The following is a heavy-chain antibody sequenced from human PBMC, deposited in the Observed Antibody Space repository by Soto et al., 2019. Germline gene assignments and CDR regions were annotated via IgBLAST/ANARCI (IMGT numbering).Heavy chain of an antibody. CDR3: AKLLIWFGEGYYGMDV. D-gene: IGHD3-10*01. J-gene: IGHJ6*02. CDR2: ISSSSSYI. V-gene: IGHV3-21*01. CDR1: GFTFSSYS. Sequence: GGSLRLSCAASGFTFSSYSMNWVRQAPGKGLEWVSSISSSSSYIYYADSVKGRFTISRDNAKNSLYLQMNSLRAEDTAVYYCAKLLIWFGEGYYGMDVWGQGTTVTVSS.